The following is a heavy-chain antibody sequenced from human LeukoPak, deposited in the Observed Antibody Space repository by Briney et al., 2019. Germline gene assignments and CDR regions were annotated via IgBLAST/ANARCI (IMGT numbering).Heavy chain of an antibody. V-gene: IGHV1-69*13. D-gene: IGHD4-17*01. CDR1: GGTFSSYA. J-gene: IGHJ4*02. Sequence: GASVKVSCTASGGTFSSYAISWVRQAPGQGLEWMGGIIPIFGTANYAQKFQGRVTITADESTSTAYMELSSLRSEDTAVYYCARATFYGDYFYYFDYWGQGTLVTVSS. CDR2: IIPIFGTA. CDR3: ARATFYGDYFYYFDY.